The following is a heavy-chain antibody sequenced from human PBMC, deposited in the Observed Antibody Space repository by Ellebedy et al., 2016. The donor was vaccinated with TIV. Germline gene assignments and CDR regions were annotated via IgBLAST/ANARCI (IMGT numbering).Heavy chain of an antibody. Sequence: GESLKISXAASGFTFSSYSMNWVRQAPGKGLEWVSAISGSGGSTYYADSVKGRFTISRDNSKNTLYLQMNSLRAEDTAVYYCAKDHTVTTTSFQDYWGQGTLVTVSS. CDR3: AKDHTVTTTSFQDY. CDR1: GFTFSSYS. J-gene: IGHJ4*02. CDR2: ISGSGGST. D-gene: IGHD4-17*01. V-gene: IGHV3-23*01.